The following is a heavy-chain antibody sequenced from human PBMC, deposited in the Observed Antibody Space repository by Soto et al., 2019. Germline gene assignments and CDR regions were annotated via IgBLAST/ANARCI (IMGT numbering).Heavy chain of an antibody. Sequence: ASVKVSCKASGYTFTSXEINWVRRATGQGFEYLGWMNPNSGNTGYVKKFQGRVTMTRDTSTSTVYMELSSLTSEDTAVYYCARDWAAAGPFDYWGQGTLVTVSS. D-gene: IGHD6-13*01. V-gene: IGHV1-8*01. CDR1: GYTFTSXE. CDR2: MNPNSGNT. J-gene: IGHJ4*02. CDR3: ARDWAAAGPFDY.